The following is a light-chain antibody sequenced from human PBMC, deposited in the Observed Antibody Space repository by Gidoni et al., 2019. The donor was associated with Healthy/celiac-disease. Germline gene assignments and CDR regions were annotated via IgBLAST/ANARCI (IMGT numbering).Light chain of an antibody. Sequence: QSVLTQPPSASGTPGQRATISCSGSSSNIGRNTVNWYQQLPKTAPKLLIYSNNQRPSGVPDRFSGSKSGTSASLAISGLQSEDEADYYCAAWDDSLNGWVFGGGTKLTVL. CDR3: AAWDDSLNGWV. CDR2: SNN. V-gene: IGLV1-44*01. J-gene: IGLJ3*02. CDR1: SSNIGRNT.